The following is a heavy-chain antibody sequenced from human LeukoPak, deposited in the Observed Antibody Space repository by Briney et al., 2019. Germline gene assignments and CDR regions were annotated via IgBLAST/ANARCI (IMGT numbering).Heavy chain of an antibody. J-gene: IGHJ4*02. CDR1: GFTFSSYR. Sequence: GGSLRLSCAASGFTFSSYRMNWVRQAPGKGLEWVSSISSSSSYIYYADSVKGRFTISRDNAKNSLYLQMNSLRAEDTAVYYCSGYSSGWTYYFDYWGQGTLVTVSS. CDR2: ISSSSSYI. CDR3: SGYSSGWTYYFDY. V-gene: IGHV3-21*01. D-gene: IGHD6-19*01.